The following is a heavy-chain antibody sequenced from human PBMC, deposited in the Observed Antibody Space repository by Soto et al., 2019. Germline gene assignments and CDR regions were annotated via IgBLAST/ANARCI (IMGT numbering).Heavy chain of an antibody. CDR1: GYTLTSYY. J-gene: IGHJ4*02. Sequence: QVQLMQSGAEVKQPGASVKVSCKASGYTLTSYYMHWVRQAPRQGLEWMGIINPSGGSTSYTQRFQGRVTMTRDTSTSTVYMELSSLRSEDTAVYYCASRLYSSGYYGFLDHWGQGTLVTVSS. CDR2: INPSGGST. V-gene: IGHV1-46*03. D-gene: IGHD3-22*01. CDR3: ASRLYSSGYYGFLDH.